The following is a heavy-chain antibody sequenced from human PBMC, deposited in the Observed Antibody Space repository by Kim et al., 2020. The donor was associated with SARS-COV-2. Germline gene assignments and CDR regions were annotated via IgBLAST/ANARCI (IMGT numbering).Heavy chain of an antibody. CDR1: GYSFTSYW. CDR3: ARKGSSSSPFDY. CDR2: IDPSDSYT. Sequence: GESLKISCKGSGYSFTSYWISWVRQMPGKGLEWMGRIDPSDSYTNYSPSFHGHVTISADKSISTAYLQWSSLKASDTAMYYCARKGSSSSPFDYWGQGTLVTVSS. D-gene: IGHD6-13*01. V-gene: IGHV5-10-1*01. J-gene: IGHJ4*02.